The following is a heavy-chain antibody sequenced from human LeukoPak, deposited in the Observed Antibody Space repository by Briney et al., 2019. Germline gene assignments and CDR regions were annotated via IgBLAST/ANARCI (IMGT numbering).Heavy chain of an antibody. CDR2: IYYSGST. D-gene: IGHD5-18*01. J-gene: IGHJ4*02. CDR1: GGSISSYY. CDR3: ASLYSYGYLRDY. Sequence: PSETLSLTCTVSGGSISSYYWSWIRQPPGKGLEWIGYIYYSGSTNYNPSLKSRVTISVDTSKNQFSLKLSSVTAADTAVYYCASLYSYGYLRDYWGQGTLVTVS. V-gene: IGHV4-59*01.